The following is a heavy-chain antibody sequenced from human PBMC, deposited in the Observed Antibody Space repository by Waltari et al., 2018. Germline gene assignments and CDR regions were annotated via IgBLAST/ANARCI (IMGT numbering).Heavy chain of an antibody. CDR3: ASHEYDYVWGSYRAWGYFQH. V-gene: IGHV3-7*01. CDR1: GFTFSSYW. Sequence: EVQLVESGGGLVQPGGSLRLSCAASGFTFSSYWMSWVRRAPGKGLEWVANIKQDGSEKYYVDSVKGRFTISRDNAKNSLYLQMNSLRAEDTAVYYCASHEYDYVWGSYRAWGYFQHWGQGTLVTVSS. J-gene: IGHJ1*01. D-gene: IGHD3-16*02. CDR2: IKQDGSEK.